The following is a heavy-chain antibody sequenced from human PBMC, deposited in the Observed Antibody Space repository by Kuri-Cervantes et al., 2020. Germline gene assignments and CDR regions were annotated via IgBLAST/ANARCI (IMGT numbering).Heavy chain of an antibody. V-gene: IGHV1-2*02. J-gene: IGHJ5*02. CDR1: GYTFTSYY. CDR3: ARDRRRPYCSGGSCYSGGWFDP. D-gene: IGHD2-15*01. Sequence: ASVKVSCKASGYTFTSYYMYWVRQAPGQGLEWMGWINPNSGGTNYAQKFQGRVTMTRDTSISTAYMELSRLRSDDTAVYYCARDRRRPYCSGGSCYSGGWFDPWGQGTLVTVSS. CDR2: INPNSGGT.